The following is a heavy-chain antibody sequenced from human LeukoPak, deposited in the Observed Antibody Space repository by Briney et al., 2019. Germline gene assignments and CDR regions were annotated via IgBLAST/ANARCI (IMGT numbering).Heavy chain of an antibody. CDR3: ARDKAVGPTLLDY. D-gene: IGHD1-26*01. J-gene: IGHJ4*02. CDR2: ISSTGNPR. V-gene: IGHV3-48*01. Sequence: GGSLRLSCTASGLSFSDYSMNWVRQAPGKGLEWVSYISSTGNPRHYAESVEGRFTISRDNAKNSLYLQMNSLRAEDTAVYYCARDKAVGPTLLDYWGQGTLVTVSS. CDR1: GLSFSDYS.